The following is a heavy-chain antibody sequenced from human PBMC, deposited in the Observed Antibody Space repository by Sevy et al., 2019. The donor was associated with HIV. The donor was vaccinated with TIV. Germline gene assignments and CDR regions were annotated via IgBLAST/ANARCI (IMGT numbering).Heavy chain of an antibody. CDR2: IIPIFGTA. CDR3: ARTASYCSSTSCYSSWFDP. V-gene: IGHV1-69*13. Sequence: ASVKVSCKASGGTFSSYAISWVRQAPGQGLEWMGGIIPIFGTANYAQKFQGRVTITADESTSTAYMELSSLRSEDTAGYYCARTASYCSSTSCYSSWFDPWGQGTLVTVSS. D-gene: IGHD2-2*02. J-gene: IGHJ5*02. CDR1: GGTFSSYA.